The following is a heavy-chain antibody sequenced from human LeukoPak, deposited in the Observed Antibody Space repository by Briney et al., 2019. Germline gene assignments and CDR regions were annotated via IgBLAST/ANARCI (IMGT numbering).Heavy chain of an antibody. CDR2: IKSKTDGGTT. CDR3: TTEDYDILTGYYSFGY. CDR1: GFTFSNAW. Sequence: GGSLRLSCAASGFTFSNAWMSWVRQAPGKGLEWVGRIKSKTDGGTTDYAAPVKGRFTISRDDSKNTLYLQMNSLKTEDTAVYYCTTEDYDILTGYYSFGYWGQGTLVTVSS. D-gene: IGHD3-9*01. J-gene: IGHJ4*02. V-gene: IGHV3-15*01.